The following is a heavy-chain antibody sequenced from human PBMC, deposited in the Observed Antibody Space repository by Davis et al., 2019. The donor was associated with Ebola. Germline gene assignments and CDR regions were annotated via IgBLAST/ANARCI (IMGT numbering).Heavy chain of an antibody. CDR3: ASTQRLVVPAAAPSYYGMDV. D-gene: IGHD2-2*01. CDR2: INHSGST. J-gene: IGHJ6*02. Sequence: SETLSPTFAVHGGSFRGYYWSWTRQPPAKGPEWIGEINHSGSTNYNPSLKSRVTISVDTSKNQFSLKLSSVTAADTAVYYCASTQRLVVPAAAPSYYGMDVWGQGTTVTVSS. CDR1: GGSFRGYY. V-gene: IGHV4-34*01.